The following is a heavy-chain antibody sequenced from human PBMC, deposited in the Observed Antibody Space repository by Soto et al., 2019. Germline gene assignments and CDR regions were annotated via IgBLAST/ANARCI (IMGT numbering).Heavy chain of an antibody. J-gene: IGHJ6*02. CDR3: AKDISFWSGYFKGKYYYGMDV. D-gene: IGHD3-3*01. CDR2: ISYDGSSK. CDR1: GFTFSGYG. Sequence: QVPLVESGGGVVQPGRSLRLACAASGFTFSGYGMHWVRQAPGKGLEWVAVISYDGSSKFYAESVRGRFTISRDNSKNTLYLQMNSLRAEDTAVYYCAKDISFWSGYFKGKYYYGMDVWGQGTTVTVSS. V-gene: IGHV3-30*18.